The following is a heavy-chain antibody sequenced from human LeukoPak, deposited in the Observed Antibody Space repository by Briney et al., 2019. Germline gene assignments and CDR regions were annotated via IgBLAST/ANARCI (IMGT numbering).Heavy chain of an antibody. Sequence: PSETLSLTCAVYGGSFSGYYWSWIRQPAGKGLEWIGRIYISGSTNYNPSLKSRVTMSVDTSKNQFSLKLTSVTAADTAVYYCARDIVLPARFDPWGQGTLVTVSS. J-gene: IGHJ5*02. CDR1: GGSFSGYY. CDR2: IYISGST. D-gene: IGHD3-16*02. V-gene: IGHV4-4*07. CDR3: ARDIVLPARFDP.